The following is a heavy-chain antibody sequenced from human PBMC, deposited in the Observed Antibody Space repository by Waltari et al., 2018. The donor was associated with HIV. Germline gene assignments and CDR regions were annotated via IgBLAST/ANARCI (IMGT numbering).Heavy chain of an antibody. V-gene: IGHV4-34*01. CDR2: INHSGST. CDR1: GGSFSGYY. CDR3: ARRPYYDISWFDP. J-gene: IGHJ5*02. Sequence: QVQLQQWGAGLLKPSETLSLTCAVYGGSFSGYYWSWIRQPPGKGLEWIGEINHSGSTHYNPSLKSRVTISVDTSKNQFSLKLSSVTAADTAVYYCARRPYYDISWFDPWGQGTLVTVSS. D-gene: IGHD3-9*01.